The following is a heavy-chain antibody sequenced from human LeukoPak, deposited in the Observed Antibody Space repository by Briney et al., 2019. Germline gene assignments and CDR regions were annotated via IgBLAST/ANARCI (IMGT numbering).Heavy chain of an antibody. CDR1: GYTFTGYY. CDR2: INPNSGGT. CDR3: ARYPAVAGTFDY. V-gene: IGHV1-2*02. J-gene: IGHJ4*02. Sequence: GASVKVSCKASGYTFTGYYMHWVRQAPGQGLEWMRWINPNSGGTNYAQKFQGRVTMTRDTPISTAYMELSRLRSDDTAVYYCARYPAVAGTFDYWGQGTLVTVSS. D-gene: IGHD6-19*01.